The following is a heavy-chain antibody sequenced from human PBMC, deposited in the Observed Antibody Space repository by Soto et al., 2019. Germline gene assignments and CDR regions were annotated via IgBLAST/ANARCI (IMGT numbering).Heavy chain of an antibody. CDR3: ARDFSPELVPAATGYYFDY. CDR1: GFTFSSYG. D-gene: IGHD2-2*01. Sequence: GGSLRLSCAASGFTFSSYGMHWVRQAPGKGLEWVAVIWYDGSNKYYADSVKGRFTISRDNSKNTLYLQMNSLSAEDTAVYYCARDFSPELVPAATGYYFDYWGQGTLVTVSS. V-gene: IGHV3-33*01. J-gene: IGHJ4*02. CDR2: IWYDGSNK.